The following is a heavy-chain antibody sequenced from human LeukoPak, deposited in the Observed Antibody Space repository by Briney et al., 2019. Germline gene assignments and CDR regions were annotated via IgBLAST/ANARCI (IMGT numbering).Heavy chain of an antibody. CDR1: GYTFTSYY. Sequence: ASVKVSCKASGYTFTSYYMHWVRQAPGQGLEWMGIINPSGGSTSYAQKFQGRVTMTRDTSTSTVYMELSSLRSEDTAVFYCARQAINYYDSSGYYDYWGQGTPVTVSS. J-gene: IGHJ4*02. V-gene: IGHV1-46*01. D-gene: IGHD3-22*01. CDR2: INPSGGST. CDR3: ARQAINYYDSSGYYDY.